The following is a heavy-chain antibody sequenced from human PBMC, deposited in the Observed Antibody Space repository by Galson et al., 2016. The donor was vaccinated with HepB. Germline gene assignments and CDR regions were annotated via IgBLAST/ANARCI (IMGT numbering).Heavy chain of an antibody. D-gene: IGHD6-19*01. CDR3: TRVFASGQYYFLY. CDR1: GFNFTTSG. V-gene: IGHV3-33*01. J-gene: IGHJ4*02. CDR2: IWASGKIQ. Sequence: SLRLSCAASGFNFTTSGMHWVRQAPGKGPEWVAVIWASGKIQYYTDSVKGRFTISRDNSKNTLYLQMDSLRGEDTAVNYCTRVFASGQYYFLYWGQGTRVTVSS.